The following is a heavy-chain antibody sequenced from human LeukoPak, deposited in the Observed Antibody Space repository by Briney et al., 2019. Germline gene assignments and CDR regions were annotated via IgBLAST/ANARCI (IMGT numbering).Heavy chain of an antibody. V-gene: IGHV1-2*02. Sequence: APVKVSCKASGFTFSDHYMHWLRQAPGQGLEWMGWIKPDSGATNYAQRFQGRFTVSRDVSISTLYMELSSLTSDDTAMYYCARDHDYGPDYWGQGTLVTVSA. J-gene: IGHJ4*02. CDR1: GFTFSDHY. CDR2: IKPDSGAT. D-gene: IGHD4/OR15-4a*01. CDR3: ARDHDYGPDY.